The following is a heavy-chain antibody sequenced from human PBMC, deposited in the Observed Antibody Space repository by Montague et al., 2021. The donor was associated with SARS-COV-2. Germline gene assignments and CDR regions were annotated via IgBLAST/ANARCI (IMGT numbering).Heavy chain of an antibody. CDR1: GFNIVSYW. V-gene: IGHV3-7*01. CDR3: TRDRGYGDYLNWFNP. Sequence: SLRLSCAASGFNIVSYWMSWVRQAPGKGLEWVANIRQDGSDKYYVDSVXGRFTISRDNAKNSPYLQMNSLRAADTGVYYCTRDRGYGDYLNWFNPWGQGTLVTVSS. D-gene: IGHD4-17*01. J-gene: IGHJ5*02. CDR2: IRQDGSDK.